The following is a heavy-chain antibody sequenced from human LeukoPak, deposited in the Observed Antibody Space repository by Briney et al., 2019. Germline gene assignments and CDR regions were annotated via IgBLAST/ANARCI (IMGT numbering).Heavy chain of an antibody. CDR1: GGSISSYY. J-gene: IGHJ3*02. V-gene: IGHV4-59*08. D-gene: IGHD5-12*01. CDR2: IYYSGST. Sequence: PSETLSLTCTVSGGSISSYYWSWIRQPPGKGLEWIGYIYYSGSTNYNPSLKSRVTISVDTSKNQFSLKLSSVTAADTAVYYCARHKSFMRGYQIPNAFDIWGQGTMVTVSS. CDR3: ARHKSFMRGYQIPNAFDI.